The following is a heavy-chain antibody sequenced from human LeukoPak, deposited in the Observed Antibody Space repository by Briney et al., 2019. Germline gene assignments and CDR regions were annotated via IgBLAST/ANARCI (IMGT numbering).Heavy chain of an antibody. Sequence: SETLSLTCTVSGGSISSYYWNWIRQPPGKGLEWIGYIYYSGNTNYNPSLKSRVTISIDTSKNQFSLELSSVPAADTAVYYCARETCSGGYCYLLDYWGQGTLVTVSS. J-gene: IGHJ4*02. CDR2: IYYSGNT. CDR3: ARETCSGGYCYLLDY. D-gene: IGHD2-15*01. V-gene: IGHV4-59*01. CDR1: GGSISSYY.